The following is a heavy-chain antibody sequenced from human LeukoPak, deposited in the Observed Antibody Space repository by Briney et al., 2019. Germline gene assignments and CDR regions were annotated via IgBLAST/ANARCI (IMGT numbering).Heavy chain of an antibody. D-gene: IGHD6-19*01. CDR2: IIPIFGTA. CDR1: GGTFSSYA. Sequence: SVKVSCKASGGTFSSYAISWVRQAPGQGLEWMGGIIPIFGTANYAQKFQGRVTITTDESTSTAYMELSSLRSEDTAVYYCAREVAVARHFDYWGQGTLVTVSS. V-gene: IGHV1-69*05. CDR3: AREVAVARHFDY. J-gene: IGHJ4*02.